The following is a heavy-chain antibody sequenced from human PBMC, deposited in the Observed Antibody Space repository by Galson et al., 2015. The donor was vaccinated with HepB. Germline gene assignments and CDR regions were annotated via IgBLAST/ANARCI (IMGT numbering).Heavy chain of an antibody. J-gene: IGHJ4*02. CDR2: ISAYNGNT. CDR3: ARRGPWFGDHGDY. Sequence: SVKVSCKASGYTFTSYGISWVRQAPGQGLEWMGWISAYNGNTNYAQKLQGRVTMTTDTSTSTAYVELRSLRSDDTAVYYCARRGPWFGDHGDYWGQGTLVTVSS. V-gene: IGHV1-18*01. D-gene: IGHD3-10*01. CDR1: GYTFTSYG.